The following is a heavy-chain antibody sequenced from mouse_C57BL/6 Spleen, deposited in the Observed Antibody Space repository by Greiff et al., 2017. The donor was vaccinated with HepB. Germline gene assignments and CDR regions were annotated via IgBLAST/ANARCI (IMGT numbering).Heavy chain of an antibody. Sequence: VQRVESGAELARPGASVKMSCKASGYTFTSYTMHWVKQRPGQGLEWIGYINPSSGYTKYNQKFKDKATLTADKSSSTAYMQLSSLTSEDSAVYYCARRGLLPFDYWGKGTTLTVSS. CDR2: INPSSGYT. V-gene: IGHV1-4*01. D-gene: IGHD1-1*01. CDR1: GYTFTSYT. CDR3: ARRGLLPFDY. J-gene: IGHJ2*01.